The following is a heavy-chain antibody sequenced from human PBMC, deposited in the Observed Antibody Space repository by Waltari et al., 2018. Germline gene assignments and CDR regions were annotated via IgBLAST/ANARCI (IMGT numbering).Heavy chain of an antibody. J-gene: IGHJ5*02. CDR1: GYSLPESA. V-gene: IGHV1-24*01. CDR2: FDPEDGEA. D-gene: IGHD2-15*01. Sequence: QVQLVQSGAEVKKPGASVKASCRASGYSLPESALHWVRPAPGKGLEWLGGFDPEDGEAVYAQEFQGRVTMTEDTSKDTAYMELSSLTYEDTAVYYCTRDRVGYCSGGTCYSRWFDPWGQGTLVTVSS. CDR3: TRDRVGYCSGGTCYSRWFDP.